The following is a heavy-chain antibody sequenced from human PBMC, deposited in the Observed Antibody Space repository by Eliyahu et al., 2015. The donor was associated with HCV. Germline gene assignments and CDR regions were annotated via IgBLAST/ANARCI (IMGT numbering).Heavy chain of an antibody. Sequence: EVQLVESGGGLVKPGGSLRLSCAASGFTFSSYSMNWVRQAPGKGLEWVSSISSSSSYIYYADSVKGRFTISRDNAKNSLYLQMNSLRAEDTAVYYCARDQGLAATFDYWGQGTLVTVSS. D-gene: IGHD6-13*01. CDR3: ARDQGLAATFDY. J-gene: IGHJ4*02. V-gene: IGHV3-21*01. CDR1: GFTFSSYS. CDR2: ISSSSSYI.